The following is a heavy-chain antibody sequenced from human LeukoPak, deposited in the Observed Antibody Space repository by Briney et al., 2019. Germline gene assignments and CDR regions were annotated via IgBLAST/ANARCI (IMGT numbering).Heavy chain of an antibody. J-gene: IGHJ3*02. Sequence: GGSLRLSCAASGFTFDDYGMSWVRQAPGKGLEWVSGINWKGGSTGYADSVKGRFTISRENAKNSLYLQMNSLRAEDTALYYCARGGAYYYDSSHAFDIWGQGTMVTVSS. CDR3: ARGGAYYYDSSHAFDI. V-gene: IGHV3-20*04. CDR1: GFTFDDYG. D-gene: IGHD3-22*01. CDR2: INWKGGST.